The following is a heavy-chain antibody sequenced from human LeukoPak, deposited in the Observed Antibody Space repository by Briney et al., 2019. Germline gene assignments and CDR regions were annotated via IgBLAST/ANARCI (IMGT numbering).Heavy chain of an antibody. V-gene: IGHV1-69*04. CDR3: ERGFHYDILTGYYNTKCDYYYCGMDV. D-gene: IGHD3-9*01. CDR2: IIPILCIT. Sequence: SVKVSCKASGGTFSSYSISWVRQAPGQGLEWMGSIIPILCITNYAQKFQGRVTITADKSTSTAYMELSSLRSEYTAVYYCERGFHYDILTGYYNTKCDYYYCGMDVWGQGTMVTVSS. CDR1: GGTFSSYS. J-gene: IGHJ6*02.